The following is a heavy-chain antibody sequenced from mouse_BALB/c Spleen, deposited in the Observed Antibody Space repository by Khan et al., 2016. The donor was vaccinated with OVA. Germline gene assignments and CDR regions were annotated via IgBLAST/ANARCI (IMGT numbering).Heavy chain of an antibody. CDR3: ARHNYGPFAY. V-gene: IGHV5-9-3*01. CDR1: GFTFSNYA. J-gene: IGHJ3*01. Sequence: EVELVESGGGLVKPGGPLKLSCAASGFTFSNYALSWVRQTPEKRLEWVATISSGGDYTYYPDSVKGRFTISRDNAKNTLYLQMSSLRSEDTSLYYCARHNYGPFAYWGQGTLVTVSA. CDR2: ISSGGDYT. D-gene: IGHD1-1*01.